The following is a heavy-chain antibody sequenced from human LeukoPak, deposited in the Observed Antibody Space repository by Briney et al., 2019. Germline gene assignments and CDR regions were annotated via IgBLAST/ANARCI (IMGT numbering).Heavy chain of an antibody. CDR1: GFTFTNYG. D-gene: IGHD2-2*01. CDR2: ISYDGSNK. V-gene: IGHV3-30*18. Sequence: PGRSLRLSCAASGFTFTNYGMHWVRQAPGKGLEWAAVISYDGSNKFYADSVKGRFTISRDTSKNTLYLQMNSLRADDTAVYYCAKEAGYCSSTSCSLYYFYDMDVWGQGTTVTVSS. J-gene: IGHJ6*02. CDR3: AKEAGYCSSTSCSLYYFYDMDV.